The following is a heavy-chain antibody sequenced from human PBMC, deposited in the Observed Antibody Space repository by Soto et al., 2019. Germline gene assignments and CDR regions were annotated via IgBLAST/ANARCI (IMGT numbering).Heavy chain of an antibody. CDR2: IYHNGET. V-gene: IGHV4-59*01. CDR3: ARDKGGEFLKGSGMAV. CDR1: GDSITAYY. J-gene: IGHJ6*02. D-gene: IGHD3-10*01. Sequence: QMQLQESGPGLVKPSETLSLICSVSGDSITAYYLSWLRQSPGKELEWIGYIYHNGETNYNPSLKSRVTISADTSKNQFSLRLSSVTAADTGVYYCARDKGGEFLKGSGMAVWGQGTTVIVSS.